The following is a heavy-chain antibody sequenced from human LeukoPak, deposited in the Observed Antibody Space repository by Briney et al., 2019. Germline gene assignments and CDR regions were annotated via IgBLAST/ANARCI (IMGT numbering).Heavy chain of an antibody. V-gene: IGHV3-23*01. CDR2: LSGSGDIT. D-gene: IGHD3-10*01. CDR3: AKIGGSYRVDY. Sequence: GGSLRLSCAASGFTFSSYAMSWVRQAPGKGLEWVSALSGSGDITYYADSVKGRFTISRDNSKNTLYLQMNSLGAEDTAVYYCAKIGGSYRVDYWGQGTLVTVSS. J-gene: IGHJ4*02. CDR1: GFTFSSYA.